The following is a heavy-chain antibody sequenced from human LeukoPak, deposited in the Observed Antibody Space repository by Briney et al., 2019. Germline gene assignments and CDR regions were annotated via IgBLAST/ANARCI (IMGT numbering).Heavy chain of an antibody. CDR1: GFTFGNHW. CDR2: IKRDGSVT. V-gene: IGHV3-7*01. J-gene: IGHJ4*02. D-gene: IGHD3-16*01. Sequence: GGSLRLSCAASGFTFGNHWMSWVRQVPGKGLEWVANIKRDGSVTNYVDSVKGRFTISRDNAKNSVSLQLNSLRAEDTALYYCARERSTFNYNRDDGRAYIMDYWGQGTLVTVSS. CDR3: ARERSTFNYNRDDGRAYIMDY.